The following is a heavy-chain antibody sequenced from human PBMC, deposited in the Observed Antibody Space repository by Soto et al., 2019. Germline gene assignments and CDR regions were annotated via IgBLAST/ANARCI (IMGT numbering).Heavy chain of an antibody. D-gene: IGHD3-3*01. Sequence: PGGSLRLSCAASGFTFSSYAMSWVRQAPGKGLEWVSAISGSGGSTYYADSVKGRFTISRDNSKNTLYLQMNSLRAEDTAVYYCAKWYSWRFLEWLTGAHDYWGQGTLVTVSS. CDR2: ISGSGGST. V-gene: IGHV3-23*01. J-gene: IGHJ4*02. CDR3: AKWYSWRFLEWLTGAHDY. CDR1: GFTFSSYA.